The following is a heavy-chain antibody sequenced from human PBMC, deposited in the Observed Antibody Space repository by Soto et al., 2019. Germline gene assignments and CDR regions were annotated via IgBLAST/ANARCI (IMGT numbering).Heavy chain of an antibody. D-gene: IGHD1-26*01. CDR2: IYYSGST. J-gene: IGHJ5*02. CDR3: ARRAGGSYDWFDP. CDR1: GGSISSSSNY. Sequence: SETLSLTCTVSGGSISSSSNYWGWIRQPPGKGLEWIGSIYYSGSTYYNPSLKSRVTISVDTSKNQFSLKLSSVTAADTAVYYCARRAGGSYDWFDPWGQGTLVTVSS. V-gene: IGHV4-39*01.